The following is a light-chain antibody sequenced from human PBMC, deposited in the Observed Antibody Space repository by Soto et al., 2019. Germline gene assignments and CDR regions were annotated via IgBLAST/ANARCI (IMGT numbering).Light chain of an antibody. V-gene: IGKV1-39*01. J-gene: IGKJ5*01. Sequence: DIQMTQSPSSLSASVGDRVTITCRASQSINSYLNWYQQKPGKAPKLLIYAASSLQSGVPSRFSGSGSGTDYTLTISSLQPEDFATYYCQQSYSTPITIGQGTRLEMK. CDR2: AAS. CDR3: QQSYSTPIT. CDR1: QSINSY.